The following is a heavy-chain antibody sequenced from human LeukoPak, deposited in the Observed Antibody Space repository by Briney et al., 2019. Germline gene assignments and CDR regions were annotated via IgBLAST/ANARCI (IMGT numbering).Heavy chain of an antibody. Sequence: GGSLRLSCAASGFTFSNYDMSWLRQAPGKGLEWLSFIFSTSGVTWYADSVKGRLTISRDNAKNSLSLQMNSLRAEDTAVYYCAKAMPDMAYFDYWGQGTLVTVSS. J-gene: IGHJ4*02. CDR3: AKAMPDMAYFDY. CDR1: GFTFSNYD. V-gene: IGHV3-48*01. CDR2: IFSTSGVT. D-gene: IGHD5-18*01.